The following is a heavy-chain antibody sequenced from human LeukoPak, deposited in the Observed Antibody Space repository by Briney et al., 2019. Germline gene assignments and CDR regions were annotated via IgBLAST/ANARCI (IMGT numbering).Heavy chain of an antibody. D-gene: IGHD4-17*01. CDR2: VSYDGSHE. Sequence: GGSLRLSCAASGYTFSYYAMHWVRQAPGKRLEWVAVVSYDGSHEYYADSVKGRFTISRANFKNTLYLQMNSLRPEDSAVYYCARNPYGDYEFDYWGQGTLVTVSS. CDR1: GYTFSYYA. J-gene: IGHJ4*02. V-gene: IGHV3-30*04. CDR3: ARNPYGDYEFDY.